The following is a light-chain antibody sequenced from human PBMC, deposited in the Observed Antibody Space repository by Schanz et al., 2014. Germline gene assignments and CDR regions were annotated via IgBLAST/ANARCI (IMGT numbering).Light chain of an antibody. J-gene: IGKJ4*01. CDR2: AAS. CDR3: QQSYSTPEVT. Sequence: DIRMTQSPSSLSASVGDRVTITCRASQNIGNRLNWYQQKPGKAPELLIYAASSLQSGVPSRFSGSGSGTAFTLTISSLQPEDFATYFCQQSYSTPEVTFGGGTKVEIK. CDR1: QNIGNR. V-gene: IGKV1-39*01.